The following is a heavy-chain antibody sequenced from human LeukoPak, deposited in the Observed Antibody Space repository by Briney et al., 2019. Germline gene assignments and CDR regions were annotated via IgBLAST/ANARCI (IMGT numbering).Heavy chain of an antibody. CDR3: ARMTTVTQPPRD. D-gene: IGHD4-17*01. J-gene: IGHJ4*02. V-gene: IGHV4-30-4*01. Sequence: SETLSLTCTVSGGSISSGDYYWSWIRQPPGKGLEWIGFIYYSGSTYYNPSLKSRVTISVDTSKNQFSLKLSSVTAADTAVYYCARMTTVTQPPRDWGQGTLVTGSS. CDR1: GGSISSGDYY. CDR2: IYYSGST.